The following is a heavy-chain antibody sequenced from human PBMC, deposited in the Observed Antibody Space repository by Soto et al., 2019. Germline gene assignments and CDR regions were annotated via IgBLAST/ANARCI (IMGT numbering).Heavy chain of an antibody. D-gene: IGHD2-15*01. CDR3: ARKKSGDSVLLKY. Sequence: QVRLVQSGAEVKEPGASLKVSCKASGYSFTAYYLHWVRQAHGQGPEWMGWINPNSGGTNYAQKFQGRVTMTRDTSTSTVHMELSSLTSDDTAVYYCARKKSGDSVLLKYWGQGTPVTVSS. CDR1: GYSFTAYY. CDR2: INPNSGGT. J-gene: IGHJ4*02. V-gene: IGHV1-2*02.